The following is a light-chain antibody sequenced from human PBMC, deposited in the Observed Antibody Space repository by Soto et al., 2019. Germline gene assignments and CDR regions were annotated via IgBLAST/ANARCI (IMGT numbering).Light chain of an antibody. CDR2: DAS. Sequence: ERMMTQSPAALSLSPGETATLSCRASQTISKNLAWYQQKPGQAPRLLIYDASTRATDIPDRFSGSGSGTEFTLTISILKSEDFAVYYCQQYHDWPPWTFGQGTKVDIK. CDR3: QQYHDWPPWT. CDR1: QTISKN. V-gene: IGKV3-15*01. J-gene: IGKJ1*01.